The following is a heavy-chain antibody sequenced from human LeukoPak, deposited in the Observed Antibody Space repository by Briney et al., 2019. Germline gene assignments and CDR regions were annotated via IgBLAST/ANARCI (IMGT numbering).Heavy chain of an antibody. J-gene: IGHJ6*03. D-gene: IGHD3-10*01. Sequence: GGSLRLSCAASGFTFSSYWMSWVHQAPGKGLEWVANIKQDGSEKYYVDSVKGRFTISRDNAKNSLFLQMNSLRAEDTAVYYCSGRGLYYYYYMDVWGKGTTVTVSS. CDR2: IKQDGSEK. V-gene: IGHV3-7*01. CDR3: SGRGLYYYYYMDV. CDR1: GFTFSSYW.